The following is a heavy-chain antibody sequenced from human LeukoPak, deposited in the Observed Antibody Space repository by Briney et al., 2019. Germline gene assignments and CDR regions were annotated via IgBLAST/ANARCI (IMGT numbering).Heavy chain of an antibody. D-gene: IGHD1-26*01. J-gene: IGHJ4*02. V-gene: IGHV4-4*02. Sequence: GTLSLPCDVSGGSIMTTNWWSWVRQPPNKGLEWIGEVHLSGATNYNPSLESRVTMSIDTSKNHLSLEMTSVTAADTAMYYCTRESGAFSPFGFWAQGTLVTVSS. CDR3: TRESGAFSPFGF. CDR1: GGSIMTTNW. CDR2: VHLSGAT.